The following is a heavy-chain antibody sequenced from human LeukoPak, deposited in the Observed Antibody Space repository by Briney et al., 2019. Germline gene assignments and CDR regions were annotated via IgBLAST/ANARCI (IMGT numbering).Heavy chain of an antibody. V-gene: IGHV3-48*04. CDR2: ITSTGSSTI. J-gene: IGHJ4*02. CDR1: GSTFRSYA. Sequence: PGGSLRLSCAASGSTFRSYAMNWVRPAPGTGLQRVSYITSTGSSTIYYAPSVKGRFTISRDNAKNSLYLQMNSLRAEDTAVYYCARAVYSYGYFFDFWGLGTLVIVSS. CDR3: ARAVYSYGYFFDF. D-gene: IGHD5-18*01.